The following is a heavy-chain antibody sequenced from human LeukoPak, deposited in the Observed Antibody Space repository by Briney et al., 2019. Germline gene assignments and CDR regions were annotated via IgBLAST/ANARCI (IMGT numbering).Heavy chain of an antibody. CDR1: GYTFTSYA. J-gene: IGHJ4*02. Sequence: GASVKVSCKASGYTFTSYAIQWVRQAPGQRLEWMGWINAGHGNTKYSQNFQGRVTITRDTSASTAYMELSSLRSEDTAVYYCARDWEVGATLGYFDYWGQGTLVTVSS. D-gene: IGHD1-26*01. CDR3: ARDWEVGATLGYFDY. V-gene: IGHV1-3*01. CDR2: INAGHGNT.